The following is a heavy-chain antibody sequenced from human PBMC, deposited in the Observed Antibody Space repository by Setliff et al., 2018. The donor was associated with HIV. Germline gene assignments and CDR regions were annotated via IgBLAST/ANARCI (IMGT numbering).Heavy chain of an antibody. J-gene: IGHJ4*02. Sequence: GESLRLSCAASGFTFSSYSMNWVRQAPGKGLEWVSYISSSSSTIYYADSVKGRFTISRDNAKNSLYLQMNSLRAEDTAVYYCARGHVSSGWSPDYWGQGTLVTVSS. CDR1: GFTFSSYS. CDR3: ARGHVSSGWSPDY. CDR2: ISSSSSTI. V-gene: IGHV3-48*01. D-gene: IGHD6-19*01.